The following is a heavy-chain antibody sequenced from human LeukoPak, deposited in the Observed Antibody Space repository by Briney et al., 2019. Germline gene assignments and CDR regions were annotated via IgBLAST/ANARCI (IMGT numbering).Heavy chain of an antibody. CDR3: ARGGELDFDY. CDR1: GYTFTSYD. V-gene: IGHV1-8*03. Sequence: GASVKVSCKASGYTFTSYDINWVRQATGQGVEWMVWMNPNSGNTGYAQKFQGRVTITSNTSISTAYMELSSLRSEDTAVYYCARGGELDFDYWGQGTLVTVSS. J-gene: IGHJ4*02. D-gene: IGHD3-10*01. CDR2: MNPNSGNT.